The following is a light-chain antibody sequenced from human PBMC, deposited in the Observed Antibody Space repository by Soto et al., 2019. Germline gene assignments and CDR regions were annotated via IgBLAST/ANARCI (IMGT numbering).Light chain of an antibody. Sequence: EIGMTQSPDTLSVSPGERATLSCRASQSVSSNLAWYQQKPGQAPRLLIYGASTMATGVPARFSGSGSGTEFTLTISSLQSEDFAVYYCQQYTTWPRTFGQGTKVEIK. CDR1: QSVSSN. J-gene: IGKJ1*01. V-gene: IGKV3-15*01. CDR2: GAS. CDR3: QQYTTWPRT.